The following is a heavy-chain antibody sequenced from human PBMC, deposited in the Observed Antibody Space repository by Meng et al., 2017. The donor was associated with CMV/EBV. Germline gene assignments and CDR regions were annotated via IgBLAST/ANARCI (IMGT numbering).Heavy chain of an antibody. CDR2: INPSGGST. V-gene: IGHV1-46*01. J-gene: IGHJ5*02. D-gene: IGHD2-2*01. CDR3: ARGPSIVVVHNWFDP. CDR1: GYTFTSYY. Sequence: SGYTFTSYYMHWVRQAPGQGREWMGIINPSGGSTSYAQKFQGRVTMTRDTSTSTVYMELSSLRSEDTAVYYCARGPSIVVVHNWFDPWGQGTLVTVSS.